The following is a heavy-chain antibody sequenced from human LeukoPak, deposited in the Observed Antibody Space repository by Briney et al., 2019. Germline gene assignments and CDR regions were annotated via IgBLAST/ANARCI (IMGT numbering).Heavy chain of an antibody. CDR3: ARGRGDYDYVWGSYRRYYFDY. V-gene: IGHV4-34*01. J-gene: IGHJ4*02. CDR2: INHRGST. CDR1: GGSFSGYY. Sequence: PSETLSLTCAVYGGSFSGYYWSWIRQPPGKGLEWIGEINHRGSTNYNPSLKSRVTISVDTSKNQFSLKLSSVTAADTAVYYCARGRGDYDYVWGSYRRYYFDYWGQGTLVTVSS. D-gene: IGHD3-16*02.